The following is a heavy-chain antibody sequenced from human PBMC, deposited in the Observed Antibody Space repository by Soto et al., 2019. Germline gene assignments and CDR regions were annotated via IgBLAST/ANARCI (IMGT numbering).Heavy chain of an antibody. Sequence: GGSLRLSCAASGFTFSSYGMHWVRQAPGKGLEWVAVIWYDGSNKYYADSVKGRFTISRDNSKNTLYLQMNSLRAEDTAVYYCARVNEEHYYYGMDVWGQGTTVTVSS. D-gene: IGHD1-1*01. V-gene: IGHV3-33*01. J-gene: IGHJ6*02. CDR2: IWYDGSNK. CDR1: GFTFSSYG. CDR3: ARVNEEHYYYGMDV.